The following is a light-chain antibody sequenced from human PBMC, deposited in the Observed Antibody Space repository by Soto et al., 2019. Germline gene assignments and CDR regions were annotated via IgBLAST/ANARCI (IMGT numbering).Light chain of an antibody. J-gene: IGLJ2*01. CDR3: QSYDSSLSGSV. CDR2: ANI. Sequence: QSVLTQPPSVSWAPGQRVTISCSGSSSNIGAGYDVHWYRQVPGTAPKLLIYANINRPSGVPDRFSGSKSGTSASLAITGLQAEDEANYYCQSYDSSLSGSVFGGGTKLTVL. V-gene: IGLV1-40*01. CDR1: SSNIGAGYD.